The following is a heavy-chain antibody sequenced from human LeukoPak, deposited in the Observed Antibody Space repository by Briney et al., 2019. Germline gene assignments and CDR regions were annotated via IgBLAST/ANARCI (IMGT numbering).Heavy chain of an antibody. CDR3: ARGELLSFFGAGHAFDI. Sequence: SETLSLACTVSVGSISSYYCGSIRRPPGKGLEWIGYIYYSGSTNYNPSLKSRVTISVDTSKNQFSLKLSSVTAADTAVYYCARGELLSFFGAGHAFDIWGQGRMVTAYS. J-gene: IGHJ3*02. V-gene: IGHV4-59*01. CDR2: IYYSGST. CDR1: VGSISSYY. D-gene: IGHD1-26*01.